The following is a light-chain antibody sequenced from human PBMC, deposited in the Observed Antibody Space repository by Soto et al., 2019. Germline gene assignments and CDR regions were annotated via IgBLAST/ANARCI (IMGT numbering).Light chain of an antibody. Sequence: EIVLTQSPGTLSLSPGERATLSCRASQSVADNYLAWYQQKPGQAPRLLIYAASRRATGIPDTFSGRGSGTDFTLTITRLEPEDFALYYCQQYGHSPRTFGQGTRVEIK. V-gene: IGKV3-20*01. CDR3: QQYGHSPRT. CDR1: QSVADNY. J-gene: IGKJ1*01. CDR2: AAS.